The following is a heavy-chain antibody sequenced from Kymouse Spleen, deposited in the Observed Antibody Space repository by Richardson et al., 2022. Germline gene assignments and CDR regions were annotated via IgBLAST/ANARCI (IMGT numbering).Heavy chain of an antibody. CDR1: GFTFSSYA. CDR2: ISGSGGST. J-gene: IGHJ6*02. CDR3: AKERYSGSYYYYYGMDV. Sequence: EVQLVESGGGLVQPGGSLRLSCAASGFTFSSYAMSWVRQAPGKGLEWVSAISGSGGSTYYADSVKGRFTISRDNSKNTLYLQMNSLRAEDTAVYYCAKERYSGSYYYYYGMDVWGQGTTVTVSS. D-gene: IGHD1-26*01. V-gene: IGHV3-23*04.